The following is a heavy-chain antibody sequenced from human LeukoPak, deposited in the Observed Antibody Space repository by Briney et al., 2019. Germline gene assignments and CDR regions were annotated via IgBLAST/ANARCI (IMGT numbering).Heavy chain of an antibody. V-gene: IGHV3-30*04. CDR2: ISYDGSNK. Sequence: GRSLRLSCAASGFTFSSYAMHWVRQAPGKGLEWVAVISYDGSNKYYADSVKGRFTISRDNSKNTLYLQMNSLRAEDTAMYYCARGQMTATRHLDHWGQGTLVTVSS. CDR1: GFTFSSYA. J-gene: IGHJ4*02. CDR3: ARGQMTATRHLDH.